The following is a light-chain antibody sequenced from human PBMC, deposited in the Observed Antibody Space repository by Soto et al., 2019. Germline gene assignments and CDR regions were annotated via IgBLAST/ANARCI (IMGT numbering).Light chain of an antibody. Sequence: DIVLTQSPGTLSLSPGERATLYCRASQSVSTSSLAWYQQRAGQAPRLLIYGASSRATGIPDRFSGSGSGTDFSLTISRLEPEDFAVYYCQQYGSSPLTFGGGTKVEIK. CDR2: GAS. J-gene: IGKJ4*01. CDR1: QSVSTSS. CDR3: QQYGSSPLT. V-gene: IGKV3-20*01.